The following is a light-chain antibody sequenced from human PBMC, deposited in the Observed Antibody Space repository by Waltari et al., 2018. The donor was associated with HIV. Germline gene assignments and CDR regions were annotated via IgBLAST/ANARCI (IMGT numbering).Light chain of an antibody. CDR3: HSRDTDGDHYV. Sequence: SSELTPDPVLSVALGQTIKITCQGDSLRSFFQNWYQQTPGQAPRLVVYGANRRPSGIPDRFSASNSGNTSSLIISDSQAVDEADYYCHSRDTDGDHYVFGGGTRVIV. CDR2: GAN. V-gene: IGLV3-19*01. CDR1: SLRSFF. J-gene: IGLJ1*01.